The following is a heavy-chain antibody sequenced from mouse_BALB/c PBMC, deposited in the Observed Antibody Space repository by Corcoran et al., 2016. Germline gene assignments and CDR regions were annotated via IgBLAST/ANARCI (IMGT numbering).Heavy chain of an antibody. CDR1: GYSITSGYY. Sequence: DVQLQESGPGLVKPSQSLSLTCSVTGYSITSGYYWNWIRQFPGNKLEWMGYISYDGSNNYNPSLKNRISITRDTSKNQFFLKLNSETTEDTATYYCAIIYDGYAMDYWGQGTSVTVSS. V-gene: IGHV3-6*02. J-gene: IGHJ4*01. CDR3: AIIYDGYAMDY. D-gene: IGHD2-3*01. CDR2: ISYDGSN.